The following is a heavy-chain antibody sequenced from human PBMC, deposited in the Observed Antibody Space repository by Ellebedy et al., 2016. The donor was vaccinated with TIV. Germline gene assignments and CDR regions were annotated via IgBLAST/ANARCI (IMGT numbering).Heavy chain of an antibody. J-gene: IGHJ4*02. CDR1: GFIFSSYS. CDR2: ISGSSTYI. CDR3: ATDILTGYYVNY. Sequence: GESLKISCAASGFIFSSYSMHWVRQAPGKGLEWVSSISGSSTYIYHADSVKGRFTISRDNAKNSLYLQMNSLRAEDTAVYYCATDILTGYYVNYWGQGTLVTVSS. D-gene: IGHD3-9*01. V-gene: IGHV3-21*04.